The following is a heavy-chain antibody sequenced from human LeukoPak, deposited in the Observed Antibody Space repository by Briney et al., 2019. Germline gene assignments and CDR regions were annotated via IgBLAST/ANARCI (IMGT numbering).Heavy chain of an antibody. CDR2: IDYRGTT. Sequence: DPSETLSLTCTISGASISSTNFYWGWIRQSPGKGLEWIGNIDYRGTTYYNPSLKSRVTISADTGHLFLRVTSVTAADTAVYYCARDLRDIVVVPAGEDYYYYYMDVWGKGTTVTVSS. J-gene: IGHJ6*03. CDR1: GASISSTNFY. V-gene: IGHV4-39*02. D-gene: IGHD2-2*01. CDR3: ARDLRDIVVVPAGEDYYYYYMDV.